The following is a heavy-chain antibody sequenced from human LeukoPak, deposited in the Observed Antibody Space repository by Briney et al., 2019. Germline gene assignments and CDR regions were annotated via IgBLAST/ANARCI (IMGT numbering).Heavy chain of an antibody. D-gene: IGHD3-16*01. Sequence: PGGSLRLSCAASGFTFSSYAMSWVRQAPAKGLEWVSTVSGSGGSTYYADSVRGRFTISRDTSKNTLYLQMNSLRAEDTAVYYCAKVRWGTNPDYWGQGTLVTVSS. CDR3: AKVRWGTNPDY. J-gene: IGHJ4*02. CDR1: GFTFSSYA. CDR2: VSGSGGST. V-gene: IGHV3-23*01.